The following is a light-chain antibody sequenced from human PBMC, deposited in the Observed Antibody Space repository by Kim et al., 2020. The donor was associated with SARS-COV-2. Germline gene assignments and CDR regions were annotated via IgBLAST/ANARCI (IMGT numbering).Light chain of an antibody. V-gene: IGLV3-19*01. J-gene: IGLJ3*02. CDR2: GKN. Sequence: SSELTQDTAVSVALGQTVRITCQGDSLRSYYATWYQQKPGQAPIVVNYGKNNRPSRIPDRFSSSSSGNTASLTITGTQSVDEADYSFNSRDSNDNWVFGG. CDR3: NSRDSNDNWV. CDR1: SLRSYY.